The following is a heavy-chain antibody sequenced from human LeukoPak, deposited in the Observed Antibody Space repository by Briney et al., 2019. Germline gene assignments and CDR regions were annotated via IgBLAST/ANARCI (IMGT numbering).Heavy chain of an antibody. V-gene: IGHV1-69*06. D-gene: IGHD6-19*01. J-gene: IGHJ6*03. CDR1: GGTFSSYA. CDR3: ARGGTVAGTWYKVGYYYYYMDV. Sequence: SVKVSCKASGGTFSSYAISWVRQAPGQGLEWMGGIIPIFGTANYAQKFQGRVTITADKSTSTAYMELSSLRSEDTAVYYCARGGTVAGTWYKVGYYYYYMDVWGKGTTVTVSS. CDR2: IIPIFGTA.